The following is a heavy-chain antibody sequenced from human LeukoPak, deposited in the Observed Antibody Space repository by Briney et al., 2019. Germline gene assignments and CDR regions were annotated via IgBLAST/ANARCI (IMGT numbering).Heavy chain of an antibody. Sequence: LVKVSCKASGGTFSSYAISWVRQAPGQGLEWMGGIIPIFGTANYAQKFQGRVTITADESTSTAYMELSSLRSEDTAVYYCAIAVAGSYYYYYYGMDVWGQGTTVTVSS. CDR1: GGTFSSYA. CDR3: AIAVAGSYYYYYYGMDV. V-gene: IGHV1-69*01. CDR2: IIPIFGTA. D-gene: IGHD6-19*01. J-gene: IGHJ6*02.